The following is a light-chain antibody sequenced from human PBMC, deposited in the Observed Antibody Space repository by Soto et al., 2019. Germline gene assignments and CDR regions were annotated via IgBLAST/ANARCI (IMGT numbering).Light chain of an antibody. CDR3: QQYGSSPPIT. CDR2: GAS. V-gene: IGKV3-20*01. CDR1: QSVSSSY. J-gene: IGKJ5*01. Sequence: EIVLTQSPGTLSLSPGERATLSCRASQSVSSSYLAWYQQKPGQAPRLLIYGASSRATGIPDRFSGSGSGTDFTLTISRLEPEDFAAYYCQQYGSSPPITFGQGKRMEIE.